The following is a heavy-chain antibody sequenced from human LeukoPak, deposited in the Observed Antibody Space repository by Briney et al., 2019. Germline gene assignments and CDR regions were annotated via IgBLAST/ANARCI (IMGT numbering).Heavy chain of an antibody. CDR2: LYAGGST. J-gene: IGHJ5*02. D-gene: IGHD1-1*01. V-gene: IGHV3-66*01. CDR1: GFTMSGIH. CDR3: VRGNGNVGGRLDP. Sequence: DPGGSLRLSCKASGFTMSGIHMNWVRQAPGKGLDWVSGLYAGGSTYYAGSVTGRFTISRDDSKNTLYLQMTSLRVDDTAIYFCVRGNGNVGGRLDPWGQGAWVIVSS.